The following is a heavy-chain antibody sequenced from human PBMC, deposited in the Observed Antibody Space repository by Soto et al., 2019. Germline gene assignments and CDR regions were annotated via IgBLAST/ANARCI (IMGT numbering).Heavy chain of an antibody. CDR2: IIPIFGTA. V-gene: IGHV1-69*01. D-gene: IGHD3-3*01. CDR3: ARDEGPFWSGYPGYYYGMDV. J-gene: IGHJ6*02. Sequence: QVQLVQSGAEVKKPGSSVKVSCKASGGTFSSYAISWVRQAPGQGLKWMGGIIPIFGTANYAQKFQGRVTITADESTSTAYMELSSLRSEDTAVYYCARDEGPFWSGYPGYYYGMDVWGQGATVTVSS. CDR1: GGTFSSYA.